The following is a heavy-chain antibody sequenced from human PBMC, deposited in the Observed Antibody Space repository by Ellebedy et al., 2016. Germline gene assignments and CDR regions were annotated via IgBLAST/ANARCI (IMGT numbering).Heavy chain of an antibody. V-gene: IGHV3-74*01. D-gene: IGHD6-19*01. Sequence: GGSLRLSXAASGFNLGTNWMHWVRQPPGKGLLWVSRINGDGTITNYADFVEGRFTVSRDNAKNRLYLQMNSLSVDDTAVYYCTTGGRAWYGFYFDDWGQGTLVTVSS. CDR2: INGDGTIT. J-gene: IGHJ4*02. CDR3: TTGGRAWYGFYFDD. CDR1: GFNLGTNW.